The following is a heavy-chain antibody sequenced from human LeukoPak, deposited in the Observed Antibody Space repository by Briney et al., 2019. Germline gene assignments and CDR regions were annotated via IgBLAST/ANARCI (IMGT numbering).Heavy chain of an antibody. CDR2: IIPILGIA. V-gene: IGHV1-69*04. D-gene: IGHD5-12*01. J-gene: IGHJ4*02. CDR1: GGTFSSYA. Sequence: ASVKVSCKASGGTFSSYAISWVRQAPGQGLEWMGRIIPILGIANYAQKFQGRVTITADKSTSTAYMELRSLRSDDTAVYYCAREDIVAMTNDYWGQGTLVTVSS. CDR3: AREDIVAMTNDY.